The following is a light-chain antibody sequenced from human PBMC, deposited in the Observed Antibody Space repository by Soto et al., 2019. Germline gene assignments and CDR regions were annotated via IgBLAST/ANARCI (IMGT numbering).Light chain of an antibody. CDR3: QQYNSDSYT. CDR1: QSISGW. V-gene: IGKV1-5*03. J-gene: IGKJ2*01. CDR2: KAS. Sequence: DIQMTQSPSTLSASVGDRVTITCRASQSISGWLAWYQQKPGKAPKLLIYKASSLESGVPSRFSGSGSGTELTLTISSLQPDDFATYYCQQYNSDSYTFGQGTKLEIK.